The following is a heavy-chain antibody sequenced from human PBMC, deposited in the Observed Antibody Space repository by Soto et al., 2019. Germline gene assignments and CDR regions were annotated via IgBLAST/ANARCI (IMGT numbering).Heavy chain of an antibody. V-gene: IGHV4-61*01. Sequence: SETLSLTCTVSGGSVSSGSYYWSWIRQPPGKGLERIGYIYYSGSTNYNPSLKSRVTISVDTSKNQFSLKLSSVTAADTAVYYCARGGSGYSSSWYFDYWGQGTLVTVSS. CDR3: ARGGSGYSSSWYFDY. CDR2: IYYSGST. CDR1: GGSVSSGSYY. J-gene: IGHJ4*02. D-gene: IGHD6-13*01.